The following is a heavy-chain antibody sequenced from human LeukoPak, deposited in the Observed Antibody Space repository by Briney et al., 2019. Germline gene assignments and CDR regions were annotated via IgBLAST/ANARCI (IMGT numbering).Heavy chain of an antibody. CDR1: GYTLNRYG. D-gene: IGHD2-21*02. CDR2: ISASNANT. J-gene: IGHJ4*02. CDR3: ARHRTYCGGDCYFDY. V-gene: IGHV1-18*01. Sequence: GASVKVSCKASGYTLNRYGISWVRQAPGQGLEWMGWISASNANTNYAQKFQGRVTMTTDTSTSTVYMELRSLRSDDTAVYYCARHRTYCGGDCYFDYWGQGTLVTVSS.